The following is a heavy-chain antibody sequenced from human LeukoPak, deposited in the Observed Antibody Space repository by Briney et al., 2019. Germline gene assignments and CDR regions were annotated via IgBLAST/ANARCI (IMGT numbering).Heavy chain of an antibody. CDR2: VRYGGNIK. CDR1: VFTFSAYA. D-gene: IGHD3-9*01. V-gene: IGHV3-30*02. CDR3: AKDLGTEYNIFDY. J-gene: IGHJ4*02. Sequence: GGSLRLSCATSVFTFSAYAMHWIRQAPGRGLEWVAFVRYGGNIKYYADSVKGRFTISRDNSKNTLYLQMNSLRPEDTAVYYCAKDLGTEYNIFDYWGQGTLVTVSS.